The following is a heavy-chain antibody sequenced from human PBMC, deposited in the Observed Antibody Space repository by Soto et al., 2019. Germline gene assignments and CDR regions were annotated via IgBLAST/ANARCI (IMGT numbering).Heavy chain of an antibody. CDR2: INPKSGDT. CDR1: GYTFTDSH. J-gene: IGHJ4*02. Sequence: ASVKVSCKASGYTFTDSHIHWVRQAPGQGLEWLGWINPKSGDTYYPQKFQGRITMTRDTSISTAYMDLTNLTSDDTAVYYCARDTPRYFTSRPESAGLWGQETLFTVSS. V-gene: IGHV1-2*02. CDR3: ARDTPRYFTSRPESAGL. D-gene: IGHD2-21*01.